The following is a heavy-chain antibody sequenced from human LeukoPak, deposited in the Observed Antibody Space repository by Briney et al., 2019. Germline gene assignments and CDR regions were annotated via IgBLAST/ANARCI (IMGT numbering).Heavy chain of an antibody. CDR3: ARDGWAAPDTADY. CDR1: GYTFTTYG. V-gene: IGHV1-18*04. CDR2: ISGYNGNT. Sequence: ASVKVSCTTSGYTFTTYGFTWVRRAPGQGLEWVGWISGYNGNTNSAQKLQGRVTLITDPSTSTAYMELRSLRSDDSGVYYCARDGWAAPDTADYWGQGTLVTVSS. J-gene: IGHJ4*02. D-gene: IGHD6-13*01.